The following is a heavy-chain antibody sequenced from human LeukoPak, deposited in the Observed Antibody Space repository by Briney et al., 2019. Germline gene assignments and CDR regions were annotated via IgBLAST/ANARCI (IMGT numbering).Heavy chain of an antibody. CDR3: ARDMIQLWFDY. CDR2: ISSSSSTI. V-gene: IGHV3-48*01. CDR1: GFTFSSYS. Sequence: GGSLRLSCAASGFTFSSYSMNWVRQAPGKGLEWVSYISSSSSTIYYADSVKGRFTISRDNGKNSLYLQMNSLRAEDTAVYYCARDMIQLWFDYWGQGTLVTVSS. D-gene: IGHD5-18*01. J-gene: IGHJ4*02.